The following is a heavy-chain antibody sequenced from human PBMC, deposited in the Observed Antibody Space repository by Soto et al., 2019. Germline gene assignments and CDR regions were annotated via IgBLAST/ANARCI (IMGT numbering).Heavy chain of an antibody. CDR1: GFTFSSYG. V-gene: IGHV3-30*18. D-gene: IGHD4-17*01. CDR2: ISYDGSNK. CDR3: AKDYGPRRYYFDY. Sequence: PGGSLRLSCAASGFTFSSYGMHWVRQAPGKWLEWVAVISYDGSNKYYADSVKGRFTISRDNSKNTLYLQMNSLRAEDTAVYYCAKDYGPRRYYFDYWGQGXLVT. J-gene: IGHJ4*02.